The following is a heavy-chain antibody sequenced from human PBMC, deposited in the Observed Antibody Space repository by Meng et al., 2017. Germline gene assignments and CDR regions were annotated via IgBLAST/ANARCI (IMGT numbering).Heavy chain of an antibody. CDR1: GDAFNGDY. V-gene: IGHV1-2*06. CDR3: VREVAVAGNGYFDY. J-gene: IGHJ4*02. CDR2: VNPNSGGT. D-gene: IGHD6-19*01. Sequence: QLVQSRAGVEKPGSTLQGTFKVSGDAFNGDYKHWERQAPEQGLGWKGRVNPNSGGTNYAQKSQGRVTMTWVTTTNTDYIELSRLRSDDTAVYYCVREVAVAGNGYFDYWGQGTLVTVSS.